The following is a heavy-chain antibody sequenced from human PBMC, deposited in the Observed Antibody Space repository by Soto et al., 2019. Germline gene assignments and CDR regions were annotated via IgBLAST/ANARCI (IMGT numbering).Heavy chain of an antibody. J-gene: IGHJ2*01. D-gene: IGHD2-2*01. V-gene: IGHV3-23*01. Sequence: EVQLLESGGGLVQPGGSLRLSCAGSGFTFINYAMNWVRQAPGKGLEWVSSISGGGDATFFADSVGGRFTNSRDNSKNTVTLQMNSLRVDDTAVYYCARKILGSTSRPNYWYFDLWGRGTLVTVSS. CDR1: GFTFINYA. CDR2: ISGGGDAT. CDR3: ARKILGSTSRPNYWYFDL.